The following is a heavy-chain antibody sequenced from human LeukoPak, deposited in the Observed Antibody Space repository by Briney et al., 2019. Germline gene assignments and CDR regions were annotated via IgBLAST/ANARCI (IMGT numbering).Heavy chain of an antibody. CDR1: GGTFSSYA. V-gene: IGHV1-69*01. D-gene: IGHD5-24*01. Sequence: SVKVSCKASGGTFSSYAISWVRQAPGQGLEWMGGIIPIFGTANYAQKFQGRVTITADESTSTAYMELSSLRSEDTAVYYCARGRDGYNLVYNWFDPWGQGTLVTVSS. CDR2: IIPIFGTA. CDR3: ARGRDGYNLVYNWFDP. J-gene: IGHJ5*02.